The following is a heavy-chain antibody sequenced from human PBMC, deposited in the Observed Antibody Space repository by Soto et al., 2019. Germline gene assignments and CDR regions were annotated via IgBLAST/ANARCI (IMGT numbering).Heavy chain of an antibody. Sequence: QVQLVQSGAEVKKPGSSVKVSCKASGGTFSTPAINWVRQAPGQGLEWVGGIIPKSGTTTYAQKFQDRVKIIADRSTTTAYMELSSLRSEDTAVYYCTRGYYDSSGLYPRGQVCFDDWGQGTLVTVSS. CDR2: IIPKSGTT. CDR3: TRGYYDSSGLYPRGQVCFDD. V-gene: IGHV1-69*06. J-gene: IGHJ4*02. CDR1: GGTFSTPA. D-gene: IGHD3-22*01.